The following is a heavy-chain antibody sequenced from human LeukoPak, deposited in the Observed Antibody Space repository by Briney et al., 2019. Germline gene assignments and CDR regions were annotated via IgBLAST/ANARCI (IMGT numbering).Heavy chain of an antibody. CDR2: MNPNSGNT. CDR3: ARGVVGDYHFDY. D-gene: IGHD4-17*01. J-gene: IGHJ4*02. Sequence: ASVKVSCKASGYTFTSCDINWVRQATGQGLEWMGWMNPNSGNTGYAQKFQGRVTMTRNTSISTAYMELSSLRSEDTAVYYCARGVVGDYHFDYWGQGTLVTVSS. V-gene: IGHV1-8*01. CDR1: GYTFTSCD.